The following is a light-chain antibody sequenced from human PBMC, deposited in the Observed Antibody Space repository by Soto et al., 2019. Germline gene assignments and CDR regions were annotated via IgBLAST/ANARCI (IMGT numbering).Light chain of an antibody. CDR2: DDN. CDR3: GSWDSSLSAYV. Sequence: QSVLTQPPSVSAAPGQKVTISCSGSSSNIGNHYVSWYQQVPGAAPNLLIYDDNKRPSGIPDRFSGSKSGTSATLGITGFQTGDEADYYCGSWDSSLSAYVFGTGTKLTVL. V-gene: IGLV1-51*01. J-gene: IGLJ1*01. CDR1: SSNIGNHY.